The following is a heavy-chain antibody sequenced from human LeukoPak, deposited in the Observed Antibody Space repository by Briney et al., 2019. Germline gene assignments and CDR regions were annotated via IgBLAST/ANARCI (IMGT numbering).Heavy chain of an antibody. J-gene: IGHJ5*02. CDR1: GSSIRSVY. V-gene: IGHV4-4*07. CDR2: IYATDLT. CDR3: ARGFGSGTSQIDL. D-gene: IGHD3-10*01. Sequence: SETLSLTCTVSGSSIRSVYWNWIRQSAGKGLEWIGRIYATDLTNYNPSLKSRVTLSVDMSKNELSLTLKSVTAADTAVYYCARGFGSGTSQIDLWGQGALVTVSS.